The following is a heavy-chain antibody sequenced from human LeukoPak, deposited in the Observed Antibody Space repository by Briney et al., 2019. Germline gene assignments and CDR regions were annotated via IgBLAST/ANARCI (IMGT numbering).Heavy chain of an antibody. CDR1: GFTISSYG. CDR3: ARVGYNSGWYEY. Sequence: PGTSLRLSCAASGFTISSYGMHWVRQAPGKGLEWVAGIWEDGSNIYYADSVKGRFTISRDNSKNTLYLQMKSLRAEDTAVYYCARVGYNSGWYEYWGQGALVTVSS. CDR2: IWEDGSNI. V-gene: IGHV3-33*01. J-gene: IGHJ4*02. D-gene: IGHD6-19*01.